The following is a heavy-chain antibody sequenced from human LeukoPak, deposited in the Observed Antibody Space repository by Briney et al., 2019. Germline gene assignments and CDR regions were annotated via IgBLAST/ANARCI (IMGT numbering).Heavy chain of an antibody. CDR2: INPSGGST. J-gene: IGHJ4*02. CDR1: GYTFTSYY. CDR3: ASGYSPWYFDY. Sequence: ASVKVSCTASGYTFTSYYMHWVRQAPGQGLEWMGIINPSGGSTSYAQKFQGRVTMTRDTSTSTVYMELSSLRSEDTAVYYCASGYSPWYFDYWGQGTLVTVSS. V-gene: IGHV1-46*01. D-gene: IGHD3-22*01.